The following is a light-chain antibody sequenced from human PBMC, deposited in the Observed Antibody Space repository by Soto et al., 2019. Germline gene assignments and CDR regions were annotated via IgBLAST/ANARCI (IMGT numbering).Light chain of an antibody. V-gene: IGKV1-5*03. CDR3: QQYDNDSWT. CDR1: QSISSW. CDR2: KAS. Sequence: DIQMTQSPSTLSASVGDRVIITCRASQSISSWLAWYQQKPGKAPNLLIYKASTLKSGVPSRFSGSGSGTEFTLTISSLQPEDLATYYCQQYDNDSWTFGQGTQVEIK. J-gene: IGKJ1*01.